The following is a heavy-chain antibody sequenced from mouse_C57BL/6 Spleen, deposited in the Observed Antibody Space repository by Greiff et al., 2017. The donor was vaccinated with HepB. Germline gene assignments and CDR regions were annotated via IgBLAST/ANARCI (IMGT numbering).Heavy chain of an antibody. D-gene: IGHD2-4*01. Sequence: QVQLQQSGAELMKPGASVKLSCKATGYTFTGYWIEWVKQRPGHGLEWIGEILPGSGSTNYNEKFKGKATFTADTSSNTAYMQLSSLTTEDSAIYYCARKGIDDYDRDYYAMDYWGQGTSVTVSS. CDR2: ILPGSGST. V-gene: IGHV1-9*01. CDR1: GYTFTGYW. CDR3: ARKGIDDYDRDYYAMDY. J-gene: IGHJ4*01.